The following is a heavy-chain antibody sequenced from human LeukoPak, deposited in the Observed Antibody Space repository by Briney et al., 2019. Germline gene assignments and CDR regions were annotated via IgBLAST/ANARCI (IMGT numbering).Heavy chain of an antibody. V-gene: IGHV3-11*01. CDR1: GFGFSDSY. CDR3: STDLRLLIY. D-gene: IGHD2-8*01. Sequence: GGSLRLSCVVSGFGFSDSYMTWIRQTPGKGLEWLAYISGSGSDMYYADSVKGRFTISRDNAKNSLYLQMNSLRPDDTALYYCSTDLRLLIYWGHGTLVTVSS. CDR2: ISGSGSDM. J-gene: IGHJ4*01.